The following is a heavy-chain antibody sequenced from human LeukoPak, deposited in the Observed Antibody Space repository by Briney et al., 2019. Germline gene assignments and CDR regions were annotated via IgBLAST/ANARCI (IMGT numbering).Heavy chain of an antibody. V-gene: IGHV4-59*01. CDR3: ARGVVIAPQTFDY. Sequence: SETLSLTCTVSGESISGFYWTWIRQPPGRGLEWIGYIYYSGSTNYNPSLKSRVTISVDTSKNQFSLKLSSVTAADTAVYYCARGVVIAPQTFDYWGQGTLVTVSS. CDR2: IYYSGST. CDR1: GESISGFY. J-gene: IGHJ4*02. D-gene: IGHD2-21*01.